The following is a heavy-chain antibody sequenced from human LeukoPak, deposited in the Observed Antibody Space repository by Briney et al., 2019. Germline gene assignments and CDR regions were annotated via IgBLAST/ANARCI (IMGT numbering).Heavy chain of an antibody. V-gene: IGHV1-69*05. CDR2: IIPLFSIP. D-gene: IGHD2-2*02. J-gene: IGHJ4*02. Sequence: ASVKVSCKASGGIFSNYAISWVRQAPGQGLVWMGGIIPLFSIPNYAQNFQGRVTITTDESTNTAYMELTRLRSEDTAVYYCARAHWDCSSTNCYKRHYLPLDFWGQGTLVTVSS. CDR3: ARAHWDCSSTNCYKRHYLPLDF. CDR1: GGIFSNYA.